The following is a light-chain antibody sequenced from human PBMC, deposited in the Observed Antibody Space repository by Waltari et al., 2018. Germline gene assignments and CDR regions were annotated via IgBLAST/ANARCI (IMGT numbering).Light chain of an antibody. Sequence: QSVLPQPPPASGTPGPRVTIPCSGSSPNVGRGPVYWYQHPPGPAPKLLIYNDIQRPSGVPDRFSGSKSGTSASLAISGLRSEDEGDYYCAAWDDRLRAYVFGTGTQVTVL. CDR3: AAWDDRLRAYV. CDR2: NDI. CDR1: SPNVGRGP. V-gene: IGLV1-47*01. J-gene: IGLJ1*01.